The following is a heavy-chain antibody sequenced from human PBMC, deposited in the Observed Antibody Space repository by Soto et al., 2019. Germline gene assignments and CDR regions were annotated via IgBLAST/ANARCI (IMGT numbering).Heavy chain of an antibody. Sequence: QVQLVESGGGVVQPGRSLRLSCAASGFTFSSFAMHWVRQAPGKGLEWVAVISYDGSKEYHADSVKGRFTISRDNSKNTLYLQMNSLRPEDTAVFYCAREQGTGYFQLWGQGTLVTVSS. J-gene: IGHJ1*01. CDR3: AREQGTGYFQL. CDR1: GFTFSSFA. CDR2: ISYDGSKE. D-gene: IGHD3-10*01. V-gene: IGHV3-30-3*01.